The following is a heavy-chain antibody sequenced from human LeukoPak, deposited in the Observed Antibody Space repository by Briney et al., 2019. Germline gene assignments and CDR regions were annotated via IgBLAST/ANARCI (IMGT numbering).Heavy chain of an antibody. D-gene: IGHD3-22*01. CDR2: IWYDGSNK. CDR3: AGSGYYYPGY. CDR1: GFTFSSYG. V-gene: IGHV3-33*01. Sequence: GRSLRLSCAASGFTFSSYGMHWVRQAPGKGLEWVAVIWYDGSNKYYADSVRGRFTISRDNSKNTLYLQMNSLRADDTAVYYCAGSGYYYPGYWGQGTLVTVSS. J-gene: IGHJ4*02.